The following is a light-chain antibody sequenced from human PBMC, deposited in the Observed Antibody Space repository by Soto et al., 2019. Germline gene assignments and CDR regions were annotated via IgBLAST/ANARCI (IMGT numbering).Light chain of an antibody. CDR2: DVS. J-gene: IGLJ1*01. Sequence: QSALTQPRSVSGSPGQSVTISCTVTSSDVGGYNYVSWYQQRPGKAPKLMIYDVSRRPSGAPGRFSGSKSGNTASLTISGLQAEDEAEYFCCSHAASYTYVFGPGTKVTVL. V-gene: IGLV2-11*01. CDR1: SSDVGGYNY. CDR3: CSHAASYTYV.